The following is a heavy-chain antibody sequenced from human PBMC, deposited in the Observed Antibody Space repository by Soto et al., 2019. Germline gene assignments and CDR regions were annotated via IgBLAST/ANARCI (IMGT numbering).Heavy chain of an antibody. CDR3: ARHYYHDTSGYPMDV. V-gene: IGHV4-39*01. CDR1: GGSISSDYY. D-gene: IGHD3-22*01. J-gene: IGHJ6*02. Sequence: PSETLSLTCTVSGGSISSDYYWGWIRQPPGKGLEWIGAIYYSGSVYYNWSLKSRVTISVDTSKNQFSLKLSSLTAADTAVYYCARHYYHDTSGYPMDVWGQGTTVTVSS. CDR2: IYYSGSV.